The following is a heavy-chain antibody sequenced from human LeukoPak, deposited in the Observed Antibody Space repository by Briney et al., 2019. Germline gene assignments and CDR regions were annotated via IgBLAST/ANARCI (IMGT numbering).Heavy chain of an antibody. Sequence: GGSLRLSCAASVFTFSNYWMSLVRQAPGKGLEFMANIKEAWREKFHVDSVKGRFTISRDNDKNSVHLQMNNLRAEDTAVYYCARGGGMRSWYDFDYWGQGILVTVSS. CDR3: ARGGGMRSWYDFDY. CDR1: VFTFSNYW. CDR2: IKEAWREK. J-gene: IGHJ4*02. D-gene: IGHD6-13*01. V-gene: IGHV3-7*04.